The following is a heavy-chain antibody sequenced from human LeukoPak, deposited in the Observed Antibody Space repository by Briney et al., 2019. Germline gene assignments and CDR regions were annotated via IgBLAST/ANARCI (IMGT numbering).Heavy chain of an antibody. CDR2: IGTAGDP. CDR1: GFTFSSYD. Sequence: GGSLRLSCAAPGFTFSSYDMHWVRQATGKGLEWVSAIGTAGDPYYPGSVKGRFTISRENAKNSLYLQMNSLRAGDTAVYYCARGATPAAMNTAWGDAFDIWGQGTMVTVSS. CDR3: ARGATPAAMNTAWGDAFDI. V-gene: IGHV3-13*05. D-gene: IGHD2-2*01. J-gene: IGHJ3*02.